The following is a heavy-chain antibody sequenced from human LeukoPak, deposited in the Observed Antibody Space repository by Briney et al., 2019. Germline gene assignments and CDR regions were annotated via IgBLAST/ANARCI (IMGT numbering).Heavy chain of an antibody. CDR2: ISSAGYT. CDR3: ARSYIGDLDFDY. V-gene: IGHV3-53*01. CDR1: GFTVSSNY. D-gene: IGHD2-21*02. Sequence: GRSLRLSCAASGFTVSSNYMSWVRQAPGKGLEWVSVISSAGYTYYADSVKGRFTISRGNSKTTLYLQMNSLRTEDTAVYYCARSYIGDLDFDYWGQGTLVTVSS. J-gene: IGHJ4*02.